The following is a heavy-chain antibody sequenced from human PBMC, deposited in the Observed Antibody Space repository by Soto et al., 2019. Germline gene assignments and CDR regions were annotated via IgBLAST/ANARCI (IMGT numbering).Heavy chain of an antibody. Sequence: LRLSCTASGFSFSHYAMHWVRHLPGKGLEWVALISYDGDNQYFTDSVRGRFTISRDNSKTTVYLEMNSLRLDDTATYYCVSPHSDSSNAFDLWGQGTLVT. CDR1: GFSFSHYA. D-gene: IGHD3-22*01. J-gene: IGHJ5*02. CDR2: ISYDGDNQ. V-gene: IGHV3-30-3*01. CDR3: VSPHSDSSNAFDL.